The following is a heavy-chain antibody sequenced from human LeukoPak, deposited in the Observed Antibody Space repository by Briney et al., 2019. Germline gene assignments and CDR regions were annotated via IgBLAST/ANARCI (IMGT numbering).Heavy chain of an antibody. Sequence: PSETLSLTCAVSGYSISSGYYWGWIRQPPGKGLEWIGSVYHSGSTYHNPSLKSRVTISVDTSKNQFSLKLSSVTAADTAVYYCARHGNYYDTSQSDPWGQGTLVTVSS. V-gene: IGHV4-38-2*01. CDR1: GYSISSGYY. CDR2: VYHSGST. D-gene: IGHD3-22*01. CDR3: ARHGNYYDTSQSDP. J-gene: IGHJ5*02.